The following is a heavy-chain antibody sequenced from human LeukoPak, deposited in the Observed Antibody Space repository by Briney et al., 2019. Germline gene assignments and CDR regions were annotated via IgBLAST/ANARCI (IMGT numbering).Heavy chain of an antibody. D-gene: IGHD4-23*01. J-gene: IGHJ6*02. CDR1: GGSFSGYY. V-gene: IGHV4-34*01. Sequence: SETLSLTCAVYGGSFSGYYWSWIRQPPGKGLEWIGEINHSGSTNYNPSLKGRVTISVDTSKNQFSLKLSSVTAADTAVYYCARVGNEYGIPYYYGMDVWGQGTTVTVSS. CDR3: ARVGNEYGIPYYYGMDV. CDR2: INHSGST.